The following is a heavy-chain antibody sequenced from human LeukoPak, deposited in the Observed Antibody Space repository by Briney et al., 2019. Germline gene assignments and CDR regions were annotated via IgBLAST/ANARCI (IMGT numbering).Heavy chain of an antibody. CDR1: CGSFSGYY. D-gene: IGHD1-14*01. V-gene: IGHV4-34*01. Sequence: PSETLSLTCAVYCGSFSGYYWSWIRQPPGKGLEWIGEINHSGSTNYNPSLKSRVTISVDTSKNQFSLKLSSVTAADTAVYYCAREGVLSADERRQTGGFDYWGQGTLVTVSS. CDR3: AREGVLSADERRQTGGFDY. CDR2: INHSGST. J-gene: IGHJ4*02.